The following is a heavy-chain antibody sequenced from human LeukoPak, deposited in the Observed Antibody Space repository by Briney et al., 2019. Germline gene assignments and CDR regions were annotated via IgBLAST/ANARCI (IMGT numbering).Heavy chain of an antibody. J-gene: IGHJ4*02. CDR2: INPSGGST. D-gene: IGHD2-2*01. CDR3: AGETVVPAADRDSWDY. Sequence: ASVKVSCKASGYTFTSYYMHWVRQAPGQGLEWMGIINPSGGSTSYAQKFQGRVTMTRDTSTSTVYMELSSLRSEDTAVYYCAGETVVPAADRDSWDYWGQGTLVTVPS. CDR1: GYTFTSYY. V-gene: IGHV1-46*01.